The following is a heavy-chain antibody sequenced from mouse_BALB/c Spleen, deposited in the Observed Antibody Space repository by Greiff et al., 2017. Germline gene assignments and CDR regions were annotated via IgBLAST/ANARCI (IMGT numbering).Heavy chain of an antibody. CDR1: GFTFSSFG. V-gene: IGHV5-17*02. J-gene: IGHJ4*01. D-gene: IGHD2-2*01. CDR2: ISSGSSTI. Sequence: EVMLVESGGGLVQPGGSRKLSCAASGFTFSSFGMHWVRQAPEKGLEWVAYISSGSSTIYYADTVKGRFTISRDNPKNTLFLQMTSLRSEDTAMYHCAREGGYTYYYAMDYWGQGTSVTVSS. CDR3: AREGGYTYYYAMDY.